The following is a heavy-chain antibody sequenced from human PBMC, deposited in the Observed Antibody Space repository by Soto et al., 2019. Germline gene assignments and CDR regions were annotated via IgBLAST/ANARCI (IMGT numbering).Heavy chain of an antibody. CDR1: GGTFSSLD. D-gene: IGHD3-22*01. CDR2: IIPISETT. Sequence: ASVKVSCKASGGTFSSLDINWVRQAPGQGLEWMGGIIPISETTNYAQIFQGRVSIVADKSTSTAYMELSRLRSEDTAVYYCARALLSHSYDSGGYDSYFHTMDVWGQGTPVTVSS. J-gene: IGHJ6*02. CDR3: ARALLSHSYDSGGYDSYFHTMDV. V-gene: IGHV1-69*06.